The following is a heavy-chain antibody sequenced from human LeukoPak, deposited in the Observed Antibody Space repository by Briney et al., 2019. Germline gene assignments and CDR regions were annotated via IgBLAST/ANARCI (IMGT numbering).Heavy chain of an antibody. CDR3: AREGGYGDIDY. CDR2: IKQDGSAK. V-gene: IGHV3-7*05. J-gene: IGHJ4*02. Sequence: GGSLRLSCAASGVTFSSYWMTWVRQAPGKGLEWVANIKQDGSAKYYMDSVKGRFTISRDNAKNSLFLQMNSLRAEDTAVYYCAREGGYGDIDYWGQGTLVTVSS. D-gene: IGHD4-17*01. CDR1: GVTFSSYW.